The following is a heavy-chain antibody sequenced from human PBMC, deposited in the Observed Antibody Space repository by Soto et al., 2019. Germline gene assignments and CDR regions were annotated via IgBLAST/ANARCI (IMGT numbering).Heavy chain of an antibody. J-gene: IGHJ4*02. CDR2: FYYSENT. CDR3: ARQGRKGGYDWKFIDY. D-gene: IGHD5-12*01. Sequence: SETLSLTCTVSGGSISSTDYYWGWIRQPPGKGLEWIGSFYYSENTHYNPSLKGRLTISVDTSKNQFSLKLSSVTAADTAVYYCARQGRKGGYDWKFIDYWGLGTLVTVSS. V-gene: IGHV4-39*01. CDR1: GGSISSTDYY.